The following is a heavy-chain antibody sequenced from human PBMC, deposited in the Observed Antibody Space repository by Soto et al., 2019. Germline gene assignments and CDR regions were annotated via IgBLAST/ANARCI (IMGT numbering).Heavy chain of an antibody. Sequence: PSQTLSLTCAISGDSVSSNRASWNWIRQSPSRGFEWLGRTYYRSKWYNEYAVSVKGRISINSDTSKNHFSLQLNSVTPEDTAVYYCARTGGATDSWGQGTLVTVSS. V-gene: IGHV6-1*01. CDR2: TYYRSKWYN. D-gene: IGHD3-16*01. J-gene: IGHJ4*02. CDR3: ARTGGATDS. CDR1: GDSVSSNRAS.